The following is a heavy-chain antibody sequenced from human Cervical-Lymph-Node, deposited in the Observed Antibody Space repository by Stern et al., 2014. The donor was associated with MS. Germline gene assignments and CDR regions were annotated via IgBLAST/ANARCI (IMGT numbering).Heavy chain of an antibody. J-gene: IGHJ4*02. Sequence: QLVQSEAEVMQPGASVRVSCRTSGYTFSNFDINWVRQAPGQGLEWMGWMNPHSGNTGYAQRFQGRVTMTRDNSISTAYMELSGLTSEDTAIYYCAREPMGAANYFDYWGQGILVTVSS. D-gene: IGHD1-26*01. CDR2: MNPHSGNT. V-gene: IGHV1-8*01. CDR1: GYTFSNFD. CDR3: AREPMGAANYFDY.